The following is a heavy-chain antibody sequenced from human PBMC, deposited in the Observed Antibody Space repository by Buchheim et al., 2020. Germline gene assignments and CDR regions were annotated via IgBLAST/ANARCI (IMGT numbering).Heavy chain of an antibody. CDR1: GGSISSSGYY. V-gene: IGHV4-31*03. D-gene: IGHD1-26*01. CDR3: ARGGEGGSYSVPLGY. CDR2: TYYSGST. Sequence: QVQLQESGPGLVKPSQTLSLTCTVSGGSISSSGYYWSWIRQHPGKGLEWIGYTYYSGSTYYNPSPKSRVIISVDTSKNQFPLKLTSVTAADTAVYYCARGGEGGSYSVPLGYWGQGTL. J-gene: IGHJ4*02.